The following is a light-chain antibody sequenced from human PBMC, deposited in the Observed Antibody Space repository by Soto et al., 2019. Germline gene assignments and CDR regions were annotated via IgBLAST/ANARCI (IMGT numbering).Light chain of an antibody. CDR1: QTIRTD. CDR2: DAS. CDR3: QQRSNLPPEYT. Sequence: EIVLTQSPATLSLSPGERATLSCRASQTIRTDLAWYQQKPGQGPRLLIYDASNRATGIPARFSGSGSGTDFTLTISSLEPEDFTLYYCQQRSNLPPEYTFGQGTRLEIK. V-gene: IGKV3-11*01. J-gene: IGKJ2*01.